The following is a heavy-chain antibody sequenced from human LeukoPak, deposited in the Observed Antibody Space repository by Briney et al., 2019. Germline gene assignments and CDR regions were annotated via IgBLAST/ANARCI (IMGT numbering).Heavy chain of an antibody. CDR3: GRDALVGYFSYYYMVV. Sequence: PSETLSLTCTVSGGSISSHYWTWIRQSPVKGLEWIGDISNSGSTSYNPSLKSRVTISIDTSKNQFSLKLSSVTAADTAVYYCGRDALVGYFSYYYMVVWGKGTTVTVSS. D-gene: IGHD2-15*01. CDR2: ISNSGST. CDR1: GGSISSHY. J-gene: IGHJ6*03. V-gene: IGHV4-59*11.